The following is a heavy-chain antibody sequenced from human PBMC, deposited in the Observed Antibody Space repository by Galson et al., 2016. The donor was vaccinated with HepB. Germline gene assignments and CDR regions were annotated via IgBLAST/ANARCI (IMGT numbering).Heavy chain of an antibody. D-gene: IGHD4-17*01. CDR1: GGSISSGGYY. CDR3: ARFSDYGDYGFDY. J-gene: IGHJ4*02. V-gene: IGHV4-31*03. Sequence: TLSLTCTVSGGSISSGGYYWSWIRQHPGKGLEWIGYIYYSGSTYYNPSLKSRVTISVDTSKNQFSLKLGSVTAADTAVYCCARFSDYGDYGFDYWGQGTLVTVSS. CDR2: IYYSGST.